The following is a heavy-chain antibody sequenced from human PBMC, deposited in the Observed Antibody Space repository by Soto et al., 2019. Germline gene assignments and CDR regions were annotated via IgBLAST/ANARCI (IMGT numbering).Heavy chain of an antibody. CDR2: IYYTGST. CDR1: GDSISTYY. Sequence: SETLSLTCTVSGDSISTYYWSWIRQPPGKGLEWIGYIYYTGSTNYNPSLKSRVTISVDTSKNQFSLKLSSVTAADTAVYYCARHTPRRYFDYWGQGTLVTVS. J-gene: IGHJ4*02. CDR3: ARHTPRRYFDY. V-gene: IGHV4-59*08.